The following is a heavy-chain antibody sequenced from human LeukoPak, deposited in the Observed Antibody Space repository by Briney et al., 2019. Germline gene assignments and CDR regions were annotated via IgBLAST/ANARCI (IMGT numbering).Heavy chain of an antibody. CDR3: AKDPFGIKTHYFDY. J-gene: IGHJ4*02. CDR1: GFTFSSYE. D-gene: IGHD3-10*01. Sequence: GGSLRLSCAASGFTFSSYEMNWVRQAPGKGLEWVSYISSSGSTIYYADSGKGRFTISRDNAKNSLYLQTNSLRAEDTAVYYCAKDPFGIKTHYFDYWGQGTLVTVSS. V-gene: IGHV3-48*03. CDR2: ISSSGSTI.